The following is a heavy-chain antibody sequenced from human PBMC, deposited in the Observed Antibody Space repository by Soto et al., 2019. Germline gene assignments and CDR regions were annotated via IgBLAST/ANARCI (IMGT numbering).Heavy chain of an antibody. CDR1: DSTFTGYT. CDR2: ISSLNGNT. J-gene: IGHJ5*02. D-gene: IGHD4-17*01. CDR3: ARGTVTSGRWFGP. Sequence: QVHLVQSETEVKEPGASVTVSCKTSDSTFTGYTINWVRQAPGQGLEWLGWISSLNGNTNYARKYQGRLTMTTNTSATTAYMELRSLRSDDTAVYFCARGTVTSGRWFGPWGQGTLVTVS. V-gene: IGHV1-18*04.